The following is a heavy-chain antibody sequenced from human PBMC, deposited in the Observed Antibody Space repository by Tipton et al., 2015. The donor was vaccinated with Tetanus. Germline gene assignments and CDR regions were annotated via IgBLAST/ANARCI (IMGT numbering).Heavy chain of an antibody. CDR3: ARVLPVNRAG. D-gene: IGHD4-17*01. J-gene: IGHJ4*02. Sequence: LRLSCDVSGGSISGGGYSWSWIRQPPGPGKGLEWIGYIYESGTTHYNPSLKSRVTLSLDMSKNHVSLNLTSVTAADTAAYYCARVLPVNRAGWGQGTLVTVSS. CDR1: GGSISGGGYS. CDR2: IYESGTT. V-gene: IGHV4-30-2*01.